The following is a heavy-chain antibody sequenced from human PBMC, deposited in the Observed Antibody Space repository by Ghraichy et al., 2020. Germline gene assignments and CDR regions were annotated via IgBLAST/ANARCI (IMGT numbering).Heavy chain of an antibody. CDR1: GGSISGSSYY. Sequence: SQTLSLTCTVSGGSISGSSYYWGWIRQPPGKGLEWIGSIYYSGSTYYNPSLKSRVTISVDTSKNQFSLKLSSVTAADTAVYYCAREREYSGYAFDIWGQGTMVTVSS. CDR2: IYYSGST. D-gene: IGHD5-12*01. J-gene: IGHJ3*02. V-gene: IGHV4-39*07. CDR3: AREREYSGYAFDI.